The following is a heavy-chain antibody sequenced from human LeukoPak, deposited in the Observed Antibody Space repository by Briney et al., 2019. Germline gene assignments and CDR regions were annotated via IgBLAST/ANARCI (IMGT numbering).Heavy chain of an antibody. CDR1: GFTLSNYW. Sequence: PGGSLRLSCSASGFTLSNYWMHWVRQAPGKGLVWVSRINTDGSSTNYADSVKGRFTLSRGNAKNALYLQMNSLRVEDTAVYYCARVRSSGWRYDAFDIWGQGTMVTVSS. V-gene: IGHV3-74*01. CDR3: ARVRSSGWRYDAFDI. CDR2: INTDGSST. J-gene: IGHJ3*02. D-gene: IGHD6-19*01.